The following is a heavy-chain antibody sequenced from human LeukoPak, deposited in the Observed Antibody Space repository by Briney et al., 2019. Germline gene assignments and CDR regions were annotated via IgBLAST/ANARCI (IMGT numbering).Heavy chain of an antibody. D-gene: IGHD6-13*01. V-gene: IGHV4-59*01. CDR3: ARGGVAAAGYYHYYYMDV. CDR1: AGSISSYY. Sequence: SETLSLTCTVSAGSISSYYWSWIRQPPGKGLEWIGYIYYTGSTNYNPSLKSRVTISMDTSKYEVSLKVNAVTAADTAVYYCARGGVAAAGYYHYYYMDVWGKGTTVTISS. J-gene: IGHJ6*03. CDR2: IYYTGST.